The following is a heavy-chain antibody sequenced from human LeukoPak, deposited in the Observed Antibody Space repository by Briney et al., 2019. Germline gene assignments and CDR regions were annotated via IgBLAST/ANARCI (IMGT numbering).Heavy chain of an antibody. CDR3: ARYAMIAVAGTDYYYGMDV. CDR1: GGSISSSNW. D-gene: IGHD6-19*01. J-gene: IGHJ6*02. V-gene: IGHV4-4*02. CDR2: IYHSGST. Sequence: SGTLSLTCAVSGGSISSSNWWSWVRQPPGKGLEWIGEIYHSGSTNYNPSLKSRVTISVDTSKNQFSLKLSSVTAADTAVYYCARYAMIAVAGTDYYYGMDVWGQGTTVTVSS.